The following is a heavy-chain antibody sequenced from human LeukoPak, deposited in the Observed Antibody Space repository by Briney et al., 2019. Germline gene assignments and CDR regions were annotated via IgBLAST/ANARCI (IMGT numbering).Heavy chain of an antibody. D-gene: IGHD6-19*01. CDR3: ARDSSGRTDETGTNYYYGMDV. CDR2: IYYSGST. Sequence: SETLSLTCTVSGGSISSSSYYWGWIRQPPGKGLEWIGSIYYSGSTYYNPSLKSRVTISVDTSKNQFSLKLSSVTAADTAVYYCARDSSGRTDETGTNYYYGMDVWGQGTTVTVSS. CDR1: GGSISSSSYY. V-gene: IGHV4-39*01. J-gene: IGHJ6*02.